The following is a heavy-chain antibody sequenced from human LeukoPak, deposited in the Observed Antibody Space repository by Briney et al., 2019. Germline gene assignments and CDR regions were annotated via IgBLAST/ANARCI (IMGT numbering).Heavy chain of an antibody. V-gene: IGHV3-33*01. CDR3: AIHSSSWYSQH. CDR1: GFTFSNYG. CDR2: IWYDGSNK. Sequence: GGSLRLSCAASGFTFSNYGMHWVRQAPGKGLEWVAVIWYDGSNKYYADSVKGRFTISRDNSKNTLYLQMNSLRAEDTAVYYCAIHSSSWYSQHWRQGTLVTVSS. J-gene: IGHJ1*01. D-gene: IGHD6-13*01.